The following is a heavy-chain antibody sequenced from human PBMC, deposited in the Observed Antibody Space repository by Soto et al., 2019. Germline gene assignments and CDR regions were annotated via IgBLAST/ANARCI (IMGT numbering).Heavy chain of an antibody. CDR2: IYYSGST. CDR3: AREVHD. V-gene: IGHV4-59*01. D-gene: IGHD3-10*01. CDR1: GFSISSYY. Sequence: SETLSLTCPFSGFSISSYYWSWIRPPPGKGLEWIGYIYYSGSTNYNPSLKSRVTISVDTSKNQFSLKLSSVTAADTAVYYCAREVHDWGQGTLVTVSS. J-gene: IGHJ4*02.